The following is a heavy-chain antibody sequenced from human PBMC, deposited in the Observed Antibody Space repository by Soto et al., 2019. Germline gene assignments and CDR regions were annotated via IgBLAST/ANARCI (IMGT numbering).Heavy chain of an antibody. V-gene: IGHV4-39*01. J-gene: IGHJ4*02. Sequence: QLQLQESGPGLGKPSETLSLTCTVSGGSIRSSSYYWGWIRQPPGKGLEWIASLYYSGGTSYNPSLKSRVTASVDKSKNHFSRKVSSVTAADTAVYYCARRSEGGYSYGPYDCWGQGTLVTV. CDR1: GGSIRSSSYY. CDR2: LYYSGGT. CDR3: ARRSEGGYSYGPYDC. D-gene: IGHD5-18*01.